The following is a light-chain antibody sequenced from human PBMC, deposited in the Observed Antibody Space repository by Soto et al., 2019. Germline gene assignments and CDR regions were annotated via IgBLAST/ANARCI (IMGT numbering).Light chain of an antibody. CDR1: QSVSSSY. CDR3: QQHGSSPPWP. Sequence: EIVLTQSPGTLSLSPGERATLSCRASQSVSSSYLAWYQQKPGQAPRLLIYGASSRATGIPDRFSGSGSGTDFTLTISRLEPEDFAVYYCQQHGSSPPWPFGHGTKVEIK. J-gene: IGKJ1*01. V-gene: IGKV3-20*01. CDR2: GAS.